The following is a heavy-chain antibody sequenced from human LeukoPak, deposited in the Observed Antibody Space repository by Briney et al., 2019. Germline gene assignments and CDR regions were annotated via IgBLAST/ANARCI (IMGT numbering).Heavy chain of an antibody. Sequence: ASVKVSCKASGYTFTGYYMHWVRQAPGQGLEWRGWNNPNSGGTNYAQKFQGRVTMTRDTSISTAYMELSRLRSDDTAVYYCAREETYYDSSGYYYLDWGQGTLVTVSS. V-gene: IGHV1-2*02. J-gene: IGHJ4*02. CDR3: AREETYYDSSGYYYLD. CDR2: NNPNSGGT. CDR1: GYTFTGYY. D-gene: IGHD3-22*01.